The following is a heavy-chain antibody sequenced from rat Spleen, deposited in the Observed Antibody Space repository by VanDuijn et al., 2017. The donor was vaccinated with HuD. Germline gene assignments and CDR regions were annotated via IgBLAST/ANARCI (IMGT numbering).Heavy chain of an antibody. CDR2: MWRGGST. Sequence: QVQLKESGPGLVQPSQTLSLTCTVSGFSLISYHVSWVRQPPEKGLEWLGVMWRGGSTEYNSALKSRLSISRDTSKNHIFLKMNSLQSEDTATYHCARAPGNGYVMDAWGQGASVTVSS. CDR1: GFSLISYH. CDR3: ARAPGNGYVMDA. V-gene: IGHV2-43*01. J-gene: IGHJ4*01. D-gene: IGHD5-1*01.